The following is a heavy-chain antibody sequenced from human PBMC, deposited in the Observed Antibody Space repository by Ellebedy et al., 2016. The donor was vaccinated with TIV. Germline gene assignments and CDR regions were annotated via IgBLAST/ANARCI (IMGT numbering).Heavy chain of an antibody. CDR1: GLPFSAYS. CDR2: FIDFIVFR. V-gene: IGHV3-21*01. CDR3: ARDTVPAALDAFDI. Sequence: GESLMISCPASGLPFSAYSMNCVRQAPGKLLEWVFSFIDFIVFRFYADSVKGRFTISRDNAKNSLYLQMDSLRAEDTAVYYCARDTVPAALDAFDIWGQGTMVTVSS. D-gene: IGHD2-2*01. J-gene: IGHJ3*02.